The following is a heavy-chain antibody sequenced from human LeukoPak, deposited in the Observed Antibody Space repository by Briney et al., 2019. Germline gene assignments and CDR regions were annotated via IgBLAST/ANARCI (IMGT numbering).Heavy chain of an antibody. D-gene: IGHD3-10*01. Sequence: NPSETLSLTCAVYGGSFSGYYWSWIRQPPGKGLEWIGEINHSGSTNYNPSLKSRVTISVDTSKNQFSLKLSSVTAADTAVYYCARLTHRAYYYGSGSYYKVFDYWGQGTLVTVSS. CDR3: ARLTHRAYYYGSGSYYKVFDY. CDR1: GGSFSGYY. V-gene: IGHV4-34*01. J-gene: IGHJ4*02. CDR2: INHSGST.